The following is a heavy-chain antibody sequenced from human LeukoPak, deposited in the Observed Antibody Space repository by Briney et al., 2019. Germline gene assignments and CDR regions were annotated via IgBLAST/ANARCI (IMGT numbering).Heavy chain of an antibody. V-gene: IGHV1-18*01. Sequence: GASVKVSCKASGYTFTSYGISWVRQAPGQGLEWMGWISAYNGNTNYAQKVQGRVTMTTDTSTSTAYMELRSLRSDDTAVYYCAGNLYYYDSSGTGAYYFDYWGQGTLVTVSS. D-gene: IGHD3-22*01. CDR2: ISAYNGNT. CDR1: GYTFTSYG. J-gene: IGHJ4*02. CDR3: AGNLYYYDSSGTGAYYFDY.